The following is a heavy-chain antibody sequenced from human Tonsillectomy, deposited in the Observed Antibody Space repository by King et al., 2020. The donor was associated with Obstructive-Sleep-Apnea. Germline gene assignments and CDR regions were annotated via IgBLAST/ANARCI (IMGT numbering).Heavy chain of an antibody. Sequence: VQLVESGAEVKKPGESLTISCTGSGYSFANYWIGWVRQMPGKGLEWMGIIYPGDSDTKYSPSFQGQVTLSADKSISTAFLQWSSLKASDTAMYYCARQATSWDPFDYWGQGTLVTVSS. D-gene: IGHD5-12*01. CDR3: ARQATSWDPFDY. J-gene: IGHJ4*02. CDR1: GYSFANYW. V-gene: IGHV5-51*01. CDR2: IYPGDSDT.